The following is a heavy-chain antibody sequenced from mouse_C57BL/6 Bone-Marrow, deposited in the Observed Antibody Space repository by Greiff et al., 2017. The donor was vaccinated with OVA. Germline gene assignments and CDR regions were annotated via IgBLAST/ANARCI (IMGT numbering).Heavy chain of an antibody. CDR1: GYSFTGYY. CDR3: ARREFLAWFAY. CDR2: IYPYNGVS. Sequence: EVMLVESGPELVKPGASVKISCKASGYSFTGYYMHWVKQSHGNILDWIGYIYPYNGVSSYNQKFKGKATLTVDKSSSTAYMELRSLTSEDSAVYYCARREFLAWFAYWGQGTLVTVSA. V-gene: IGHV1-31*01. J-gene: IGHJ3*01.